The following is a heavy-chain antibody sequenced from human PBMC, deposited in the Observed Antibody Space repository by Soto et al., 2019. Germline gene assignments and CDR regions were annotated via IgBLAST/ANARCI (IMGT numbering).Heavy chain of an antibody. V-gene: IGHV1-69*06. D-gene: IGHD2-15*01. J-gene: IGHJ5*02. CDR3: ARVEVVAATDWFDP. CDR1: GGTFSSYA. Sequence: GASVKVSCKASGGTFSSYAISWLRQAPGQGLEWMGGIIPIFGTANYAQKFQGRVTITADKSTSTAYMELSSLRSEDTAVYYCARVEVVAATDWFDPWGQGTLVTVSS. CDR2: IIPIFGTA.